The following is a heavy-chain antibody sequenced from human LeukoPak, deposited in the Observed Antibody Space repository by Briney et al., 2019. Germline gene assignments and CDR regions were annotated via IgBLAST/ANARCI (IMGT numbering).Heavy chain of an antibody. Sequence: ASVKVSCKASGYTFIGYYILWVRQAPGQGLEWMGWINPNSGGTNYAQKFQGRVTMTRDTSISTAYMELSRLRSDDTAVYYCARAVVPAAGGRGFDYWGQGTLVTVSS. D-gene: IGHD2-2*01. J-gene: IGHJ4*02. CDR2: INPNSGGT. CDR3: ARAVVPAAGGRGFDY. CDR1: GYTFIGYY. V-gene: IGHV1-2*02.